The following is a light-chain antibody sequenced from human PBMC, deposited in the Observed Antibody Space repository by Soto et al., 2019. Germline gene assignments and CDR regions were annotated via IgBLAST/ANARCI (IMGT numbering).Light chain of an antibody. CDR3: QQRYNWPPT. J-gene: IGKJ1*01. Sequence: EIVLTQSPATLSLSPGERATLSCRASQSISSYLVWYQQKPGQAPRVLIYDASNRATGIPARFSGSGSETDFTLIISSVEPEEFAVYYCQQRYNWPPTFGQGTKVEIK. V-gene: IGKV3-11*01. CDR2: DAS. CDR1: QSISSY.